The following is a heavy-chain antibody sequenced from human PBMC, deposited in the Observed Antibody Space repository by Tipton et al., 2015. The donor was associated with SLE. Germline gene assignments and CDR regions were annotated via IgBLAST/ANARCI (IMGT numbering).Heavy chain of an antibody. CDR2: IYYSGNT. V-gene: IGHV4-59*01. Sequence: TLSLTCTVSGGSISSYYWSWIRQPPGKGLEWIGYIYYSGNTNYNPSLKSRVTISVDTSKNQFSLKLSTVTAADTAVYYCARALGYYDSSGYYPYYFDYWGQGTLVTVSS. J-gene: IGHJ4*02. CDR3: ARALGYYDSSGYYPYYFDY. D-gene: IGHD3-22*01. CDR1: GGSISSYY.